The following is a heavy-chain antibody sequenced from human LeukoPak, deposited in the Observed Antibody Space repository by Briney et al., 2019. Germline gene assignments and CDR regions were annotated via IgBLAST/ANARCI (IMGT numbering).Heavy chain of an antibody. J-gene: IGHJ4*02. D-gene: IGHD2-21*01. CDR2: ISGDGART. Sequence: GGSLRLSCAASGFSFNNYVMSWVRQAPGKGLEWVSAISGDGARTYYADFVKGRLTISRDNSKNTLDLQMNSLRAEDTAIYYCAKTVVVITFRFDSWGQGSLVTVSS. CDR1: GFSFNNYV. V-gene: IGHV3-23*01. CDR3: AKTVVVITFRFDS.